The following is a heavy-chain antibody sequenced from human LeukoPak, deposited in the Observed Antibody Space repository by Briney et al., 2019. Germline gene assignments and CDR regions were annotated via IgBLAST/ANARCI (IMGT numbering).Heavy chain of an antibody. J-gene: IGHJ5*02. Sequence: PSETLSLTCTVSGGSISNYYWSWIRQPPGKGLEWIGYIYYSGSTNYNPSLKSRVTISVDTSKNQFSLKLSSVTAADTAVYSCARENTGGWFDPWGQGTLVTVSS. CDR1: GGSISNYY. CDR3: ARENTGGWFDP. V-gene: IGHV4-59*01. D-gene: IGHD5-18*01. CDR2: IYYSGST.